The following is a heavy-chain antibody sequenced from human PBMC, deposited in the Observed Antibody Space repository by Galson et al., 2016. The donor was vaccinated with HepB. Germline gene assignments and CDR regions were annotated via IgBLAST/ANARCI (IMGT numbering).Heavy chain of an antibody. J-gene: IGHJ6*02. D-gene: IGHD7-27*01. CDR3: ASALGIRDYYGMDV. CDR2: ISRSSSTI. V-gene: IGHV3-48*02. CDR1: GFTFSTYS. Sequence: SLRLSCAASGFTFSTYSMNWVRQAPGKGLEWVSCISRSSSTIYYADSVKGRFTISRDNAKSSLYLQMNSLRDEDTAVYYCASALGIRDYYGMDVWGQGTTVTVSS.